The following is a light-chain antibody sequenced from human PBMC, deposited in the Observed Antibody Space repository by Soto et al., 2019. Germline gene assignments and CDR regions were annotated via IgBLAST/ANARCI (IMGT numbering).Light chain of an antibody. CDR2: KSS. CDR1: QSVSIW. CDR3: QQFNTSPWT. V-gene: IGKV1-5*03. J-gene: IGKJ1*01. Sequence: NQMTQSPSTLSASEGDRVTISCRASQSVSIWLAWYQQKPGRAPKLLIYKSSILESGVPSRFSGSGSGTEFTLTISSLQPDDFATYYCQQFNTSPWTFGQGTKVEIK.